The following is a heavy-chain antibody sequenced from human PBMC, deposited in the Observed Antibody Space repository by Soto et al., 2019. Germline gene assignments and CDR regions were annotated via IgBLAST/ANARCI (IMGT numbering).Heavy chain of an antibody. CDR1: GFTFSSYA. D-gene: IGHD2-2*01. Sequence: GGSLRLSCAASGFTFSSYAMSWVRQAPGKGLEWVSAISGSGGSTYYADSGKGRFTISRDNSKNTLYLQMNSLRAEDTAVYYCAKEIQYCSSTSCYAGDYWGQGTLVTVSS. CDR3: AKEIQYCSSTSCYAGDY. CDR2: ISGSGGST. J-gene: IGHJ4*02. V-gene: IGHV3-23*01.